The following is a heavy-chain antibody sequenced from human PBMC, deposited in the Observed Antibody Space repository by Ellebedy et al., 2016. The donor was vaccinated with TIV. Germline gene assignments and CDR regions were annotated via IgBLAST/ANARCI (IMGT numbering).Heavy chain of an antibody. J-gene: IGHJ3*02. Sequence: GGSLRLXXAASGFAFSTYSMTWVRQAPGKGLEWVSSISYTSTYIYYADSVKGRFTISRDNAKKSLFLQMNSLRAEDTAVYYCARDWALGSEMVVDDTFDIWGQGTMVTVS. CDR1: GFAFSTYS. CDR2: ISYTSTYI. D-gene: IGHD3-10*01. V-gene: IGHV3-21*01. CDR3: ARDWALGSEMVVDDTFDI.